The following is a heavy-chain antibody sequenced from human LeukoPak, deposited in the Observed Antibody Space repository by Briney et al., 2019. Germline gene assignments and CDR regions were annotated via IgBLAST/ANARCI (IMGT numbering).Heavy chain of an antibody. CDR2: IYYSGST. CDR1: GGSISSSSYY. D-gene: IGHD3-16*01. V-gene: IGHV4-39*07. J-gene: IGHJ5*02. CDR3: ARRAYDYVWSPFDP. Sequence: SETLSLTCTVSGGSISSSSYYWGWVRQPPGKGLEWIGSIYYSGSTYYNPSLKSRVTISVDTSKNQFSLKLSSVTAADTAVYYCARRAYDYVWSPFDPWGQGTLVTVSS.